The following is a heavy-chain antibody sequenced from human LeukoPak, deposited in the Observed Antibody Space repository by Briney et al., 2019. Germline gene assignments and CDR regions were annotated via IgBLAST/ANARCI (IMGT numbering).Heavy chain of an antibody. CDR2: MNPNSGNT. D-gene: IGHD1-26*01. Sequence: ASVKVSCKASGYTFTGYDINWVRQATGQGLEWMGWMNPNSGNTGYAQKFQGRVTITGNTSISTAYMELSSLRSEDTAVYYCARGSTGYSGSYGPIPFDIWGQGTMVTVSS. CDR3: ARGSTGYSGSYGPIPFDI. V-gene: IGHV1-8*03. J-gene: IGHJ3*02. CDR1: GYTFTGYD.